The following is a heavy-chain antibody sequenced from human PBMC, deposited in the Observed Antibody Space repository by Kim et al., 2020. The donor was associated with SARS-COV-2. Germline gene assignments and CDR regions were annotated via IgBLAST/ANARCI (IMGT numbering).Heavy chain of an antibody. CDR1: GFTFSPFA. CDR2: IRSDESKR. CDR3: ARNYGSGTVIGDV. J-gene: IGHJ3*01. V-gene: IGHV3-33*01. Sequence: GGSLRLSCIASGFTFSPFAVHWVRQAPGKALEWVAVIRSDESKRYYGESVKDRFTISRDNSQNTVYLQMNNLRAEDTAIYHCARNYGSGTVIGDVWG. D-gene: IGHD3-10*01.